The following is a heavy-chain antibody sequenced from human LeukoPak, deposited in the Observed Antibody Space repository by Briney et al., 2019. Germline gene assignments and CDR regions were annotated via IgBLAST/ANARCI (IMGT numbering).Heavy chain of an antibody. CDR1: GFTFDDYA. Sequence: GGSLRLSCAASGFTFDDYAMHWVRQAPGKGLEWVSGISWNSGSMGYADSVKGRFTISRDNAKNSLYLQMNSLRAEDTALYYCAKDIRGYGPNYFDYWGQGTLVTVSS. J-gene: IGHJ4*02. V-gene: IGHV3-9*01. CDR3: AKDIRGYGPNYFDY. CDR2: ISWNSGSM. D-gene: IGHD5-18*01.